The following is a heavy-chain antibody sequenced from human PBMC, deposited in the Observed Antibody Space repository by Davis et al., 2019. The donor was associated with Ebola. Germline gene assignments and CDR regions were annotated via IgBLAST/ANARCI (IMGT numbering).Heavy chain of an antibody. J-gene: IGHJ4*02. D-gene: IGHD3-10*01. CDR1: GGTFSSYG. CDR3: AREWFRESLFDY. Sequence: SVKVSCKASGGTFSSYGISWVRQAPGQGLEWMGRIIPILGIANYAQKFQGRVTITADESTSTAYMELSSLRSEDTAVYYCAREWFRESLFDYWGQGTLVTVSS. V-gene: IGHV1-69*04. CDR2: IIPILGIA.